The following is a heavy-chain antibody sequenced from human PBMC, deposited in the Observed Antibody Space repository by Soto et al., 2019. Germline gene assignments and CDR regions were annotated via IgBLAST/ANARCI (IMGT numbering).Heavy chain of an antibody. V-gene: IGHV3-33*01. Sequence: QVQLVESGGGVVQPGRSLRLSCAASGFTFRSYGFHWVRQAPGKGLEWVAIIWYDGTNIHYADSVKGRFTISRDNSKNTISLQMNSLRAEDTAVYYCARGYDLGPDSWGQGTLVSVSS. CDR2: IWYDGTNI. J-gene: IGHJ4*02. CDR3: ARGYDLGPDS. D-gene: IGHD1-1*01. CDR1: GFTFRSYG.